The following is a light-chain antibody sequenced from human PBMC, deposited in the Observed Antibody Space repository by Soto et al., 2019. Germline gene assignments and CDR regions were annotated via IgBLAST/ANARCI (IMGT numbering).Light chain of an antibody. Sequence: EIVLTQSPGNLSLSPGERATLSCRASQSVSSSYLAWYQQQPGQAPRLLSYGASRRATGIPDRFSGRGTGTDFTLTISRLEPEDFAMYYCQQYGSSEIIFGQGARLEI. J-gene: IGKJ5*01. CDR3: QQYGSSEII. CDR1: QSVSSSY. CDR2: GAS. V-gene: IGKV3-20*01.